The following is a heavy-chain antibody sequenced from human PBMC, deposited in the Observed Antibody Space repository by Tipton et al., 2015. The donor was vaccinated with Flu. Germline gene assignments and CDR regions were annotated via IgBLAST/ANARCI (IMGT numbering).Heavy chain of an antibody. CDR1: GGSFSGYY. J-gene: IGHJ4*02. CDR2: INHSGST. Sequence: TLSLTCAVYGGSFSGYYWSWIRQPPGKGLEWIGEINHSGSTNYNPSLKSRVTISVDTSKNQFSLKLSSVTAVDTAVYYCARHSPITGTTGYWGQGTLVTASS. V-gene: IGHV4-34*01. CDR3: ARHSPITGTTGY. D-gene: IGHD1-7*01.